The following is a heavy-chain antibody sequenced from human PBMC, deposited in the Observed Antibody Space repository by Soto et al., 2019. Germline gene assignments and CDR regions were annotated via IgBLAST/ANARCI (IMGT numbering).Heavy chain of an antibody. V-gene: IGHV3-66*04. J-gene: IGHJ4*02. CDR2: IYSGGSA. D-gene: IGHD5-18*01. CDR3: ARHAYSYGGGSFDY. CDR1: GFTVSSNY. Sequence: EVQLVESGGDLVQPGGSLRLSCAASGFTVSSNYMSWVRQAPGKGLEWVSVIYSGGSAYYADSVKGRFTISRDNSKNTLYLQMTRLRAEDSAVYYFARHAYSYGGGSFDYWGQGTLVTVSS.